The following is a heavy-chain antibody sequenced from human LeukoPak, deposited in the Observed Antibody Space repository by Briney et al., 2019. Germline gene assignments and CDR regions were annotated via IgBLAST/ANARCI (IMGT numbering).Heavy chain of an antibody. CDR1: GFSLSTSGMR. V-gene: IGHV2-70*04. D-gene: IGHD5-18*01. J-gene: IGHJ4*02. CDR2: IDWDDDK. Sequence: SGPTLVKPTQTLTLTCTFSGFSLSTSGMRVSWIRQPPGKALEWLARIDWDDDKFYSTSLKTRLTISKDTSKNQVVLTMTNMDPVDTATYYCARTRLDVGTAMVNDYFDYWGQETLVTVSS. CDR3: ARTRLDVGTAMVNDYFDY.